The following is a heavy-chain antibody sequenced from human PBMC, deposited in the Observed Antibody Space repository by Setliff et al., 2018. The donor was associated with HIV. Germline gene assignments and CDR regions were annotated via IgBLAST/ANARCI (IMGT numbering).Heavy chain of an antibody. CDR3: TRGRTDKAMAHDY. CDR2: IYSTWST. J-gene: IGHJ4*02. V-gene: IGHV4-59*11. CDR1: AGSISRHY. D-gene: IGHD5-18*01. Sequence: KTSETLSLTCTVSAGSISRHYWSWIRQPPGKGLEWIGYIYSTWSTYYNPSLESRVTMSVDTSKNQFSLKLKFVTAADTAIYYCTRGRTDKAMAHDYWGQGTPVTVSS.